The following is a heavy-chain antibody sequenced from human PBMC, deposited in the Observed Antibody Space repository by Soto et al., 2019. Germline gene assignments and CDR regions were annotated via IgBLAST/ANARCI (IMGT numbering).Heavy chain of an antibody. Sequence: PGGSLRLSCSASGFTFGNFRIHWVRQAPGKGLEWVSHMGPDGTDIVYADSVKGRFIISRDNARSTVYLQMNSLEAEDTAVYYCAKLPWELATSWGQGTLVTVSS. V-gene: IGHV3-74*03. J-gene: IGHJ5*02. CDR2: MGPDGTDI. CDR1: GFTFGNFR. D-gene: IGHD1-26*01. CDR3: AKLPWELATS.